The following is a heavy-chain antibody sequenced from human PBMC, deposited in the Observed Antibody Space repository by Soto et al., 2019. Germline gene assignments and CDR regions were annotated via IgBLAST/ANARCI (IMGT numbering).Heavy chain of an antibody. J-gene: IGHJ6*02. V-gene: IGHV4-34*01. CDR3: ARGLNYDFWSGYPSSYYYYGMDV. D-gene: IGHD3-3*01. CDR1: GGSFSGYY. Sequence: SETLSLTCAVYGGSFSGYYWSWIRQPPGKGLEWIGEINHSGSTNYNPSLKSRVTISVDTSKNQFSLKLSSVTAADTAVYYCARGLNYDFWSGYPSSYYYYGMDVWGQGTTVTV. CDR2: INHSGST.